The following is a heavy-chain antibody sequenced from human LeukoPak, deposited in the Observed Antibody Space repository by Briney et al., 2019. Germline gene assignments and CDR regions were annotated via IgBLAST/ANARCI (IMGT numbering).Heavy chain of an antibody. CDR2: IRGSGSTI. V-gene: IGHV3-48*03. J-gene: IGHJ4*02. CDR1: GFTFSNYA. Sequence: SGGSLRLSCAASGFTFSNYAMRWVRQAPGKGLEWVSYIRGSGSTIYYADSVKGRFTISRDNAKNSLYLQMNSLRAEDTAVYYCAKDREHRDYFDYWGQGTLVTVSS. CDR3: AKDREHRDYFDY.